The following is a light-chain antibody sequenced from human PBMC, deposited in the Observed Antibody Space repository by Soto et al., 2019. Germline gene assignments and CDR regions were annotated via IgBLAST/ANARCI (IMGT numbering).Light chain of an antibody. V-gene: IGLV1-40*01. CDR3: QSYDSSLIVSKV. Sequence: QAVLTQPPSVSGAPGQRVTISCSGSSSNIGAGYDVQWYRQFPGTAPKLIIYANSDRPSGVPDRFSGSKSGTSASLAITGLQAEDEADYYCQSYDSSLIVSKVFGTGTKVT. J-gene: IGLJ1*01. CDR2: ANS. CDR1: SSNIGAGYD.